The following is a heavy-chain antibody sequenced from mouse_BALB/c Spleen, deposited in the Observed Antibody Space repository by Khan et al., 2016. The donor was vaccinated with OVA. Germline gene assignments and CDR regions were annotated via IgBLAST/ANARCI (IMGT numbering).Heavy chain of an antibody. V-gene: IGHV5-6-4*01. CDR1: GFTFSSYT. D-gene: IGHD2-1*01. Sequence: EVELVESGGGLVKPGGSLKLSCAASGFTFSSYTMSWVRQTPEKRLEWVATISSGRTYTYYPDSVEGRFTISRDNAKNTLDLQMSSLKSEDTALYYCTRDGNYAHWYFDVWGAGTTVTVSS. CDR3: TRDGNYAHWYFDV. J-gene: IGHJ1*01. CDR2: ISSGRTYT.